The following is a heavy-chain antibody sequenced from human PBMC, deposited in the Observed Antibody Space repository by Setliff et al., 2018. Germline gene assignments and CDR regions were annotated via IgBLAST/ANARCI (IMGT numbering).Heavy chain of an antibody. CDR3: ARYDGGRASDI. J-gene: IGHJ3*02. CDR1: GFSVSTNY. D-gene: IGHD3-16*01. CDR2: LYTDDST. Sequence: SLRLSCAASGFSVSTNYMTWARQAPGKGLEWVSVLYTDDSTSYADSVKGRFTISRDKSKNTVYLQMNSLRVEDTALYYCARYDGGRASDIWGQGTMVTVS. V-gene: IGHV3-53*01.